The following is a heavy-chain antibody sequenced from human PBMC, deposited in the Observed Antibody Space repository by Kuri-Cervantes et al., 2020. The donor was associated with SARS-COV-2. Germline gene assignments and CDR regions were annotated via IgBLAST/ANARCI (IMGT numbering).Heavy chain of an antibody. CDR2: TYYRSKWYT. D-gene: IGHD3-3*01. Sequence: SCAISGDSVSSNSAAWNWIRQCPSRDLEWLGRTYYRSKWYTDYAVSVNSRITVNPDTSKNQFSLQLNAVTPEDTAVYYCARVGRDFWSGYYSIGAFDIWGQGTMVTVSS. CDR1: GDSVSSNSAA. J-gene: IGHJ3*02. CDR3: ARVGRDFWSGYYSIGAFDI. V-gene: IGHV6-1*01.